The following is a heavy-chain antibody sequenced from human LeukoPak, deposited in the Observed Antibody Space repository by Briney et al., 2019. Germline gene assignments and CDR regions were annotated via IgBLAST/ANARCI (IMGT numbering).Heavy chain of an antibody. V-gene: IGHV1-24*01. CDR1: GYTLTELS. D-gene: IGHD1-20*01. CDR2: FDPEDVET. J-gene: IGHJ4*02. CDR3: ATLYNWNDREIDY. Sequence: ASVTVSCKASGYTLTELSMHWVRQAPGKGREWMGGFDPEDVETIYAQKSQGRVTMTEDTSTDTAYMELSSLRSEDTAVYYCATLYNWNDREIDYWGQGTLVTVSS.